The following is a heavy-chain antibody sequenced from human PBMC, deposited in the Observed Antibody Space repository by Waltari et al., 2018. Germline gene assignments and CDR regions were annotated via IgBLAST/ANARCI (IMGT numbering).Heavy chain of an antibody. V-gene: IGHV1-58*01. CDR3: AAGYYYDSSGYYPWDAFDI. D-gene: IGHD3-22*01. Sequence: QMQLVQSGPEVKKPGTSVKVSCKASGFTFTSSAVQWVRQARGQRLEWIGLIVVGSGNTNYAQKFQERVTITRDMSTSTAYMELSSLRSEDTAVYYCAAGYYYDSSGYYPWDAFDIWGQGTMVTVSS. CDR1: GFTFTSSA. CDR2: IVVGSGNT. J-gene: IGHJ3*02.